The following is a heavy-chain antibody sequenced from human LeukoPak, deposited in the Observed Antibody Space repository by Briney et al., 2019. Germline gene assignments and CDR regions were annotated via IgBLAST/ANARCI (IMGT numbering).Heavy chain of an antibody. CDR1: GFTFSSYA. J-gene: IGHJ4*02. V-gene: IGHV3-23*01. CDR3: AKDCDSSGYYYFDY. CDR2: ISGSGGST. D-gene: IGHD3-22*01. Sequence: PGGSLRLSCAASGFTFSSYAMSWVRQAPGKGLEWVSAISGSGGSTYYADSVKVRFTISRDNSKNTLYLQMNSLRAEDTAVYYCAKDCDSSGYYYFDYWGQGTLVTVSS.